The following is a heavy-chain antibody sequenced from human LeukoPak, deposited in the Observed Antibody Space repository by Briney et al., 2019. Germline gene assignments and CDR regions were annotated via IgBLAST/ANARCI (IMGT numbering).Heavy chain of an antibody. V-gene: IGHV3-30*18. CDR1: GFTFSSYG. CDR3: AKEGIAAAGTSADRYYYYGMDV. J-gene: IGHJ6*02. D-gene: IGHD6-13*01. Sequence: GGSLRLSCAASGFTFSSYGMHWVRQAPGKGLEWVAVISYDGSNKYYADSAKGRFTISRDNSKNTLYLQMNSLRAEDTAVYYCAKEGIAAAGTSADRYYYYGMDVWGQGTTVTVSS. CDR2: ISYDGSNK.